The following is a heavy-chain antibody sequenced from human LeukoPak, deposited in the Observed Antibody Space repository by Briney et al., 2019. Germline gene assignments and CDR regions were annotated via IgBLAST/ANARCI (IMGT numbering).Heavy chain of an antibody. V-gene: IGHV1-2*02. D-gene: IGHD2-15*01. CDR2: INPNSGGT. Sequence: VASVKVSCKASGYTFTGYYMHWVRQAPGQGLEWMGWINPNSGGTNYAQKFQGRVTMTRDTSISTAYMELSRLRSDDTAVYYCAGSGLLPSNWFDPWGQGTLVTVSS. J-gene: IGHJ5*02. CDR1: GYTFTGYY. CDR3: AGSGLLPSNWFDP.